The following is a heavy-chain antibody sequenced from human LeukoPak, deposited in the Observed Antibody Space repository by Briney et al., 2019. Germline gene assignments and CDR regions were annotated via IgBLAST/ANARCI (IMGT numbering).Heavy chain of an antibody. J-gene: IGHJ3*02. Sequence: ASVKVSCKASGYTFTGYYMHWVRQAPGQGLEWMGRINPNSGGTNYAKKFQGRVTMTRDTSISTAYMELSRLRSDHTAVYYCARDGVAADAFDIWGQGTMVTVSS. D-gene: IGHD6-13*01. V-gene: IGHV1-2*06. CDR2: INPNSGGT. CDR1: GYTFTGYY. CDR3: ARDGVAADAFDI.